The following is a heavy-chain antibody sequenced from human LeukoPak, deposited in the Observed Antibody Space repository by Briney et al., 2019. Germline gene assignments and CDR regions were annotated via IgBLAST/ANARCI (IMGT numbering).Heavy chain of an antibody. J-gene: IGHJ5*02. CDR1: GYTFTSYD. Sequence: ASVKVSCKASGYTFTSYDINWVRQATGQGLEWMGWINPNSGDTNYAQKFQGRVTMTRDTSISTAYMELSSLRSDDTAVYYCARRSTSSWSWFDPWGQGTLVTVSS. V-gene: IGHV1-2*02. CDR2: INPNSGDT. D-gene: IGHD6-6*01. CDR3: ARRSTSSWSWFDP.